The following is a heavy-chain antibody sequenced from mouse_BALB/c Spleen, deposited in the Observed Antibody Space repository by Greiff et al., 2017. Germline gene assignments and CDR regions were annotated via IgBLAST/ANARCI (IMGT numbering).Heavy chain of an antibody. CDR1: GYSFTGYY. Sequence: LVKPGASVKISCTASGYSFTGYYMHWVKQSLGRSLVWNGYISCYNGATSYNQKFKGKATFTVDTSSSTAYMQFNSLTSEDSAVYYCATEKSSKMTGGFAYWGQGTLVTVSA. J-gene: IGHJ3*01. V-gene: IGHV1S34*01. CDR3: ATEKSSKMTGGFAY. CDR2: ISCYNGAT.